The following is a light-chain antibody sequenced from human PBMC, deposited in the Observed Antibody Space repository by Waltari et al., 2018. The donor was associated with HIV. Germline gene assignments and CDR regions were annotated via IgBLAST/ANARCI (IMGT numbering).Light chain of an antibody. Sequence: SVLTQSPGTLSLSPGERATLSCRASQSVSSSYLAWYQQQPGQAPRLLIYGASTRATGIPDRFSGSGSGTDFTLTISILEPEDFAVYYCQQYGSSSWTFGQGTKVEIK. CDR2: GAS. J-gene: IGKJ1*01. V-gene: IGKV3-20*01. CDR1: QSVSSSY. CDR3: QQYGSSSWT.